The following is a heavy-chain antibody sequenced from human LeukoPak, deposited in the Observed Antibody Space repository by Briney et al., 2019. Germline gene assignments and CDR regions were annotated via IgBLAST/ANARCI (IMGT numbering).Heavy chain of an antibody. J-gene: IGHJ5*02. CDR2: IYTSGST. CDR1: GGSISSGSYY. CDR3: ARSPWDSSDYPNWFDP. Sequence: KPSETLSLTCTVSGGSISSGSYYWSWIRQPAGKGLECIGRIYTSGSTNYNPSLKSRVTISVDTSKNQFSLKLSSVTAADTAVYYCARSPWDSSDYPNWFDPWGQGTLVTVSS. V-gene: IGHV4-61*02. D-gene: IGHD3-22*01.